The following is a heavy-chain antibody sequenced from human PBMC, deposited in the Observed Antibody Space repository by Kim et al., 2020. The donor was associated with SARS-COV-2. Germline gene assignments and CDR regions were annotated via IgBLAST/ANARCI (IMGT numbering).Heavy chain of an antibody. CDR2: INPSGGST. D-gene: IGHD2-15*01. Sequence: ASVKVSCKASGYTFTSYYMHWVRQAPGQGLEWMGIINPSGGSTSYAQKFQGRVTMTRDTSTSTVYMELSSLRSEDTAVYYCARDGGGVVVAATPEWFDPWGQGTLVTVSS. CDR1: GYTFTSYY. CDR3: ARDGGGVVVAATPEWFDP. J-gene: IGHJ5*02. V-gene: IGHV1-46*01.